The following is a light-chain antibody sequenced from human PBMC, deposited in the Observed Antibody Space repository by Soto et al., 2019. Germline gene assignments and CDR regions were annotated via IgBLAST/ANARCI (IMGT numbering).Light chain of an antibody. J-gene: IGKJ2*01. V-gene: IGKV3-20*01. CDR1: QSVSSSY. Sequence: EIVLTQSPGTLSLSPGERATLSCRASQSVSSSYLAWYQQKPGQAPRLLIYGASSRPTGIPDRFSGSGSETDFTLTISRLEPEDFAVYYCQQYGSSPPYTFGQGTKLEIK. CDR2: GAS. CDR3: QQYGSSPPYT.